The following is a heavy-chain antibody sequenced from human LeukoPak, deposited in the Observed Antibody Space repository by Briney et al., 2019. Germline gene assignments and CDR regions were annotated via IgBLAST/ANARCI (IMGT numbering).Heavy chain of an antibody. D-gene: IGHD3-10*01. V-gene: IGHV3-74*01. CDR3: ARGVLLWFGEQKRGMDV. CDR2: INSDGSFT. J-gene: IGHJ6*02. Sequence: GGSLRLSCAASEFIFSNYWMHWVRQAPGKGLVWVSRINSDGSFTSYADSVKGRFTISRDNAKNTLYLQMNSLRAEDTAVYYRARGVLLWFGEQKRGMDVWGQGTTVTVSS. CDR1: EFIFSNYW.